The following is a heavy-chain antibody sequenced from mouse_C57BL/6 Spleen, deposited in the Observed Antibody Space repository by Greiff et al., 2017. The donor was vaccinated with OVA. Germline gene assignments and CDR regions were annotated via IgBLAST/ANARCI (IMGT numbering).Heavy chain of an antibody. CDR2: INPSTGGT. CDR3: ARVGDGYYEGFAY. CDR1: GYTFTSYW. V-gene: IGHV1-53*01. J-gene: IGHJ3*01. Sequence: QVQLQQPGTELVKPGASVKLSCKASGYTFTSYWMHWVKQRPGPGLEWIGNINPSTGGTNYNEKFKSKATLTVDKSSSTAYMQLSSLTSEYSAVYYCARVGDGYYEGFAYGGQGTLVTVSA. D-gene: IGHD2-3*01.